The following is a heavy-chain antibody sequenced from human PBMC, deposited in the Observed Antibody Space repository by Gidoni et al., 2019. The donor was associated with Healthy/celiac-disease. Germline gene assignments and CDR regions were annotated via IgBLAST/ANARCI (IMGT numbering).Heavy chain of an antibody. D-gene: IGHD4-17*01. Sequence: QVQLQQWAAGLLKPSETLSLTCAVYVRSFSGYYWSWIRQPPGKGLELIGEINHSGSTNYNPSLKRRVTISVDTSKNQFSLKLSSVTAADTAVYYCARLDYGAYVDPEGHNWFDPWGQGTLVTVSS. J-gene: IGHJ5*02. CDR2: INHSGST. CDR1: VRSFSGYY. CDR3: ARLDYGAYVDPEGHNWFDP. V-gene: IGHV4-34*01.